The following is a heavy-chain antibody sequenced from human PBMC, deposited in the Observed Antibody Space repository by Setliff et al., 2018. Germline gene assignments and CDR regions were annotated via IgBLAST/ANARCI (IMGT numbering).Heavy chain of an antibody. CDR2: IYHSGNT. D-gene: IGHD6-13*01. J-gene: IGHJ4*02. CDR1: GDSISSTYH. Sequence: SETLSLTCNVSGDSISSTYHWGWIRQSPGKGLEWIGTIYHSGNTYYNPSLNSRLTISVDTSKNQFSLRLTSVTAADTAIYYCARGHSSGWYGCFDYWGQGTLVTVSS. CDR3: ARGHSSGWYGCFDY. V-gene: IGHV4-38-2*02.